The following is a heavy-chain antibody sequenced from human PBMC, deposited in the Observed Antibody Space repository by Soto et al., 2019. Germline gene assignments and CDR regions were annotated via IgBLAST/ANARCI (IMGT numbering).Heavy chain of an antibody. Sequence: ASVKVSSKTSGHRFTSHYIHWVRQAPGQGLEWMGVINPIGGRTTYAQKFQGRVAMTRDTSTSTLYMDLSSLRSDDTAVYYCTRDPSSGFDYWGQGTQVTVSS. CDR3: TRDPSSGFDY. D-gene: IGHD3-22*01. J-gene: IGHJ4*02. CDR2: INPIGGRT. CDR1: GHRFTSHY. V-gene: IGHV1-46*01.